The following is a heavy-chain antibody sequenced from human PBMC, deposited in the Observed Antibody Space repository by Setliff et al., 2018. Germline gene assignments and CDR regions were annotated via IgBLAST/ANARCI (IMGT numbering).Heavy chain of an antibody. CDR1: GYPISRGFY. CDR3: ARAAARAEYSDTSAYLPFDF. J-gene: IGHJ4*02. D-gene: IGHD3-16*01. CDR2: VYHSGSS. Sequence: SETLSLTCTVSGYPISRGFYWGWIRQSPGKGLEWIGSVYHSGSSYQNPSLRSRIAVSVDTSKNQFSLRLNSVTAADTAVYFCARAAARAEYSDTSAYLPFDFWGLGALVTVSS. V-gene: IGHV4-38-2*02.